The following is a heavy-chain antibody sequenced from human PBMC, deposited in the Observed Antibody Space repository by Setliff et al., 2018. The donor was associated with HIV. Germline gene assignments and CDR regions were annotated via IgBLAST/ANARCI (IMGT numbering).Heavy chain of an antibody. CDR2: INPNSGGT. CDR1: GYTFTGYY. J-gene: IGHJ4*02. V-gene: IGHV1-2*02. CDR3: AREADYSDTGGQYRY. D-gene: IGHD2-8*02. Sequence: ASVKVSCKASGYTFTGYYMHWVRQAPGQGLEWMGWINPNSGGTNYAQKFQGRVTMTRDTSISTAYMELSRLTSDDTALYYCAREADYSDTGGQYRYWGQGTLVTVSS.